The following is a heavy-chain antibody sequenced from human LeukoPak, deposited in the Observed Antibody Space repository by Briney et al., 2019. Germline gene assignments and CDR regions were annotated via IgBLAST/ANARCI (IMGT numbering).Heavy chain of an antibody. CDR2: ISSSSSNI. CDR1: GFTFSSYS. Sequence: GGSLRLSCAASGFTFSSYSMNWVRRAPGKGLEWVSSISSSSSNIYYADSVKGRFTISRDNAKNSLYLQMNSLRAEDTAVYYCARVAEAAAFDSWGQGTLVTVSS. J-gene: IGHJ4*02. CDR3: ARVAEAAAFDS. V-gene: IGHV3-21*01. D-gene: IGHD6-13*01.